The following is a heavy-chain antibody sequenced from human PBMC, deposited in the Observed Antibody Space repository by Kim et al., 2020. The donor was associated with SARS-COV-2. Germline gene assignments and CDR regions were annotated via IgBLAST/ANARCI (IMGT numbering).Heavy chain of an antibody. CDR3: AKLAKVYGGSGDIDF. J-gene: IGHJ4*02. Sequence: GGSLRLSCAASGFIFSSYAMTWVRQAPGKGLEWVSAISGGGGSTYYADSVKGRLTISRDNSKNTLYLQMNSLRAEDTAVYYCAKLAKVYGGSGDIDFWGQGTLVTVSS. D-gene: IGHD2-15*01. CDR1: GFIFSSYA. V-gene: IGHV3-23*01. CDR2: ISGGGGST.